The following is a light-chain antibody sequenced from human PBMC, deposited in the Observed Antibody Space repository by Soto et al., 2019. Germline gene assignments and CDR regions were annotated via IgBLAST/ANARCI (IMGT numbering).Light chain of an antibody. J-gene: IGLJ1*01. Sequence: QSALTQPASVSGSPGQSITISCTGTSSDVGGYNYVSWYQHHPGKAPKLMIYDVNNRPSGVSNRFSGSKSGNTASLTISGLQAEDEADYFCCSYTTSSTPYVFGTGTKVTVL. CDR3: CSYTTSSTPYV. CDR1: SSDVGGYNY. V-gene: IGLV2-14*03. CDR2: DVN.